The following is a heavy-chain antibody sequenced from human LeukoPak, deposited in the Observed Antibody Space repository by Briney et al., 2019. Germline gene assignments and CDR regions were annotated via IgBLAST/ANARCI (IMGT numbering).Heavy chain of an antibody. V-gene: IGHV3-23*01. CDR1: GFTFSSYA. J-gene: IGHJ4*02. CDR2: ISGSGGST. Sequence: PGGSLRLSCSASGFTFSSYAMSWVRQAPGKGLEWVSAISGSGGSTYYADSVKGRFTISRDNSKNTLYLQMNSLRAEDTAVYYCAKASGNYYDSSGYYNYFDYWGQGTLVTVSS. D-gene: IGHD3-22*01. CDR3: AKASGNYYDSSGYYNYFDY.